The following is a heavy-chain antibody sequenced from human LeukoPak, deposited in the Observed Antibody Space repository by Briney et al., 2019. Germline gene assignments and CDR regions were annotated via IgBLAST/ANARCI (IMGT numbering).Heavy chain of an antibody. CDR2: IIPIFGTA. J-gene: IGHJ4*02. V-gene: IGHV1-69*05. D-gene: IGHD3-22*01. CDR1: GYTFTSYA. Sequence: GASVKVSCKASGYTFTSYAISWVRQAPGQGLEWMGRIIPIFGTANYAQKFQGRVTITTDESTSTAYMELSSLRSEDTAVYYCAREYGVWDSSGYSYYFDYWGQGTLVTVSS. CDR3: AREYGVWDSSGYSYYFDY.